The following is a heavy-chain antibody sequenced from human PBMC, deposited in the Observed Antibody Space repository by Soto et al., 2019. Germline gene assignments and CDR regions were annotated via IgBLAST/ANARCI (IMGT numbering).Heavy chain of an antibody. CDR2: IWFDGSEK. J-gene: IGHJ4*02. CDR1: GFSLSSYG. Sequence: QVQLVESGGGVVQPGRSLRLSCAASGFSLSSYGLHWVRQAPGKGLEWVAVIWFDGSEKYYADSVKGRFIISRDNSKNTLYLQMNRLRAEYTAMYYCARDLTDTSGHLDHWGQGTLVPVS. CDR3: ARDLTDTSGHLDH. V-gene: IGHV3-33*01. D-gene: IGHD3-16*01.